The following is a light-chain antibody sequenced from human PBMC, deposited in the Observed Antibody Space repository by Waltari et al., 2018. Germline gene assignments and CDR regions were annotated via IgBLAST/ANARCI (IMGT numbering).Light chain of an antibody. V-gene: IGKV3-20*01. CDR2: CAS. J-gene: IGKJ3*01. CDR3: QQYGSSQFT. CDR1: QSVSSNY. Sequence: EIVLTQSPGTLSLSPGDRATLSCRASQSVSSNYLAWYQQKPGQAPRLLIYCASSRATGIPDRFSGSGSGTDFTLTISRLEPEDFAVYYCQQYGSSQFTFGPGTKVDIK.